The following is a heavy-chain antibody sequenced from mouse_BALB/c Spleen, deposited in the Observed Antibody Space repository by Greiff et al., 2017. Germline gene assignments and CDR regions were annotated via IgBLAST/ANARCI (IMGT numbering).Heavy chain of an antibody. CDR2: ISDGGSYT. CDR1: GFTFSDYY. J-gene: IGHJ4*01. D-gene: IGHD1-1*01. V-gene: IGHV5-4*02. CDR3: ARDPYGSSRAMDY. Sequence: EVKLVESGGGLVKPGGSLKLSCAASGFTFSDYYMYWVRQTPEKRLEWVATISDGGSYTYYPDSVKGRFTISRDNAKNNLYLQMSSLKSEDTAMYYCARDPYGSSRAMDYWGQGTSVTVSS.